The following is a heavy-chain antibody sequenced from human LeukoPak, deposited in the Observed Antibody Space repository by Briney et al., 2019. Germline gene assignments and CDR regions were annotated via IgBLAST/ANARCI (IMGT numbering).Heavy chain of an antibody. D-gene: IGHD3-22*01. V-gene: IGHV4-34*01. J-gene: IGHJ4*02. CDR2: INHSGST. Sequence: PSETLSLTCAVYGGSFRGYYWSWIRQPPGKGLEWIGEINHSGSTNYNPSLKSRVTISVDTSKNQFSLKLSSVTAADTAVYYCASSPRAPHFYDSSGTRGGYWGQGTLVTVSS. CDR1: GGSFRGYY. CDR3: ASSPRAPHFYDSSGTRGGY.